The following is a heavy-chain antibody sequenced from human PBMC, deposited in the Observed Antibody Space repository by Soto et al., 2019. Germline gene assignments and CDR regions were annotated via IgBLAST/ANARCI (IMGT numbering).Heavy chain of an antibody. V-gene: IGHV6-1*01. CDR3: ARDHSKDFWSGYYFDS. CDR1: GDSVSSNSAA. CDR2: TYYRSKWYN. Sequence: XQTLSLTCAISGDSVSSNSAAWNWIRQSPSRGLEWLGRTYYRSKWYNDYAVSVKSRITINPDTSKNQFSLQLNSVTPEDTAVYYCARDHSKDFWSGYYFDSWGQGNLVTVSS. J-gene: IGHJ4*02. D-gene: IGHD3-3*01.